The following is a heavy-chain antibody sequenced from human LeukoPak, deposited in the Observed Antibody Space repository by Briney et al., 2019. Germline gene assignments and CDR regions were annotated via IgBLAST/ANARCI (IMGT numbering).Heavy chain of an antibody. Sequence: SETLSLTCTVSGGSISSSSYYWGWIRQPPGKGLEWIGGIYYSGSTYYNPSLKSRVSISVDTSKNQFSLKLSSVTAADTAVYNCARMVGATAYSDYWGQGTLVTVSS. J-gene: IGHJ4*02. V-gene: IGHV4-39*01. CDR1: GGSISSSSYY. D-gene: IGHD1-26*01. CDR2: IYYSGST. CDR3: ARMVGATAYSDY.